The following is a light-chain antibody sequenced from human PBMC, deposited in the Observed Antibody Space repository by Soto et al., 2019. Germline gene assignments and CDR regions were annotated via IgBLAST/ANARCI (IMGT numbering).Light chain of an antibody. CDR1: QSVGSN. CDR3: PQRDNWSIT. CDR2: DAS. J-gene: IGKJ5*01. V-gene: IGKV3-11*01. Sequence: EIVLTQSPATLSLSPGERATLSCWASQSVGSNLAWYQQKPGQAPRLLIYDASNRAAGIPARFSGSGSGTDFTLTISSLEPEDFAVYYCPQRDNWSITFGQGTRLDIK.